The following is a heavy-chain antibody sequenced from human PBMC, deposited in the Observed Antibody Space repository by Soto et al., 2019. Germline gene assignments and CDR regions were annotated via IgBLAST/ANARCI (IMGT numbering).Heavy chain of an antibody. CDR2: ISSSSSYI. CDR1: GFTFRSYS. CDR3: ARDWGSGWHYGMDV. V-gene: IGHV3-21*01. Sequence: EVQLVESGGGLVKPGGSLRLSCAASGFTFRSYSMNWVRQAPGKGLEWVSSISSSSSYIYYADSVKGRFTISRDNAKNSLYLQMNSLRAEDTAVYYCARDWGSGWHYGMDVWGQGTTVTVSS. D-gene: IGHD6-19*01. J-gene: IGHJ6*02.